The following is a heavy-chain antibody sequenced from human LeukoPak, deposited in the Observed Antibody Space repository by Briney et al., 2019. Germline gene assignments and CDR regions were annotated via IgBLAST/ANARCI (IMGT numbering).Heavy chain of an antibody. D-gene: IGHD3-10*01. V-gene: IGHV4-38-2*02. CDR1: GYSLSSAYY. CDR3: ARDLLNYYGSGSYRGWFDP. Sequence: SETLSLTCTVSGYSLSSAYYWGWIRQPPGKGLEWIGNIYHSGSTYYNPSLKSRVTISVDTSKNQFSLKLSSVTAADTAMYYCARDLLNYYGSGSYRGWFDPWGQGTLVTVSS. CDR2: IYHSGST. J-gene: IGHJ5*02.